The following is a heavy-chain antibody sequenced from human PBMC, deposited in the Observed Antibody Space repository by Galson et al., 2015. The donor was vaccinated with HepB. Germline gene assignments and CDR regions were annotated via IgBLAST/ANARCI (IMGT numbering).Heavy chain of an antibody. V-gene: IGHV1-18*01. CDR1: GYTFTSYG. Sequence: SVKVSCKASGYTFTSYGISWVRQAPGQGLEWMGWISAYNGNTNYAQKLQGRVTMTTDTSTSTAYMELRSLRSDDTAVYYCARGIMVRGVMSAFDIWGQGTMVTVSS. CDR2: ISAYNGNT. J-gene: IGHJ3*02. D-gene: IGHD3-10*01. CDR3: ARGIMVRGVMSAFDI.